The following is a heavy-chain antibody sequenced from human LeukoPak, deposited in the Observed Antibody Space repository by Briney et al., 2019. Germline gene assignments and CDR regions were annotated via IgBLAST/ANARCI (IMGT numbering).Heavy chain of an antibody. D-gene: IGHD3-3*01. CDR2: ISGSGGST. CDR1: GFTFSSYA. V-gene: IGHV3-23*01. CDR3: AKGPYYDFWRLSYYFDY. J-gene: IGHJ4*02. Sequence: PGGSLRLSCAASGFTFSSYAMSWVRQAPGKGLEWVSAISGSGGSTYYADSVKGRLTISRDNSKNTLYLQMNSLRAEDTAVYYCAKGPYYDFWRLSYYFDYWGQGTLVTVSS.